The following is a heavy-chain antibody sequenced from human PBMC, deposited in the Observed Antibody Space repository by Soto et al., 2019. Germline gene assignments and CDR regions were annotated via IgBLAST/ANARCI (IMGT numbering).Heavy chain of an antibody. J-gene: IGHJ5*02. CDR1: GYTFTGYY. D-gene: IGHD2-2*02. CDR2: INPNSGGT. V-gene: IGHV1-2*04. CDR3: ARDQGYCSSTSCYTGGEYNWFDP. Sequence: ASVKVSCKASGYTFTGYYMHWVRQAPGRGLEWMGWINPNSGGTNYAQKFQGWVTMTRDTSISTAYMELSRLRSDDTAVYYCARDQGYCSSTSCYTGGEYNWFDPWGQGTLVTVSS.